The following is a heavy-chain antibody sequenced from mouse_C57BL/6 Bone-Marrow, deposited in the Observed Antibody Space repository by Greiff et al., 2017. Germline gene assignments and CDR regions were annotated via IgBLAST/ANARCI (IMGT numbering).Heavy chain of an antibody. CDR2: IYPRDGST. CDR1: GYTFTSYD. D-gene: IGHD1-1*01. J-gene: IGHJ4*01. Sequence: VQLQQSGPELVKPGASVKLSCKASGYTFTSYDINWVKQRPGQGLEWIGWIYPRDGSTKNNEKFKGKATLNVYTSSSTAYMELHSLTSEDSAVYFCARRAYYGSSYGAMDYWGQGTSVTVSS. V-gene: IGHV1-85*01. CDR3: ARRAYYGSSYGAMDY.